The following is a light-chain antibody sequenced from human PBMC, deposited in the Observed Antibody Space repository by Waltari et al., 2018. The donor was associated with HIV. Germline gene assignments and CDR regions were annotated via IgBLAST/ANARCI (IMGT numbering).Light chain of an antibody. Sequence: SYDLTQPPSVSVSPGPPATITCSGASLPTDYVQWYQQKPGQAPVLLIYKDIKRPSGSPERFSGSTSGTTVTLTISGVQAEDEADYYCQSADTTAWVVGGGTKLTVL. CDR3: QSADTTAWV. V-gene: IGLV3-25*03. CDR2: KDI. J-gene: IGLJ3*02. CDR1: SLPTDY.